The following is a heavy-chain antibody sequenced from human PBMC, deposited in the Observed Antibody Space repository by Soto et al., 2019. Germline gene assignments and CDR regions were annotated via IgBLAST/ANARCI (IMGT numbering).Heavy chain of an antibody. D-gene: IGHD3-3*01. Sequence: ASVKVSCKASGYTFTSYAIDWVRQAPGQRLEWMGWINAGNGNTKCSQKFQGRVTITRDTSASTAYMELSSLRSEDTAVYYCARGFQLWFDPWGQGTLVTVSS. J-gene: IGHJ5*02. CDR1: GYTFTSYA. V-gene: IGHV1-3*01. CDR2: INAGNGNT. CDR3: ARGFQLWFDP.